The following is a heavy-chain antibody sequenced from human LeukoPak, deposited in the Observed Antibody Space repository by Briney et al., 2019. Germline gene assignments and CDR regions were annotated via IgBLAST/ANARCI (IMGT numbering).Heavy chain of an antibody. J-gene: IGHJ4*02. V-gene: IGHV4-59*01. CDR1: GAPIMSNY. Sequence: SETLSLTCTVSGAPIMSNYWSWMRQTPGKGLEWIGYIYHIGSTKYNPSLMGRGTISVETSNNQFSLKVTSVTAADTAVYFYYVESEYGDYDFWGQGTLVTVSS. CDR2: IYHIGST. D-gene: IGHD4-17*01. CDR3: YVESEYGDYDF.